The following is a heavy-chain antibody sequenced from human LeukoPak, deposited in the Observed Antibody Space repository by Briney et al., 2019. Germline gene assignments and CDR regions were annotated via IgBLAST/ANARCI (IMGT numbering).Heavy chain of an antibody. V-gene: IGHV4-38-2*02. CDR1: GYSISSGYY. D-gene: IGHD1-26*01. J-gene: IGHJ4*02. CDR3: ARGLAWELLVPFDF. Sequence: SETLSLTCTVSGYSISSGYYWGWIRQPPGKGLEWIGTIYHSGSTYYNPSLKSRVTMSVDTSKNQFSLKLSSVTAADTAVYYCARGLAWELLVPFDFWGQGTLVTVSS. CDR2: IYHSGST.